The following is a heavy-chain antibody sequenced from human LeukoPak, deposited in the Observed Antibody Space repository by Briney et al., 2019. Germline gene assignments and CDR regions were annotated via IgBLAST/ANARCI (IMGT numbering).Heavy chain of an antibody. Sequence: GGSLRLSCAASGFTFDDYGMSWVRQAPGKGLEWVSGISWNSGSIGYADSVKGRFTISRDNAKNSLYLQMNSLRAEDTALYYCAKDLGGGYDEGYFDYWGQGTLATVSS. V-gene: IGHV3-9*01. CDR2: ISWNSGSI. CDR3: AKDLGGGYDEGYFDY. CDR1: GFTFDDYG. J-gene: IGHJ4*02. D-gene: IGHD5-12*01.